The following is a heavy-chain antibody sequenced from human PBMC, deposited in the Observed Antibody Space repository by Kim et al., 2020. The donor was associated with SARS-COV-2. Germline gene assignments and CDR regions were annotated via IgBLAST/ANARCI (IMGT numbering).Heavy chain of an antibody. Sequence: ASVKVSCKASGYTLTNYAMHWVRQAPGQRLEWVGWINGGNDNTKYSQKLQGRVTITRDTSASTVYMELSSLRSEDTAVYYCARVRYDHSGYYLNDYWGQGTLVTVSS. CDR3: ARVRYDHSGYYLNDY. J-gene: IGHJ4*02. CDR2: INGGNDNT. CDR1: GYTLTNYA. V-gene: IGHV1-3*01. D-gene: IGHD3-22*01.